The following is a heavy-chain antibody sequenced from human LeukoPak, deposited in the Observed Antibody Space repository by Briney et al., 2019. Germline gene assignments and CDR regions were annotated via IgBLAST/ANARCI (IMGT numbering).Heavy chain of an antibody. CDR2: ISGNGVTT. J-gene: IGHJ4*02. D-gene: IGHD4-23*01. CDR3: AKALYGGNTV. V-gene: IGHV3-23*01. CDR1: GFTFSSYN. Sequence: PGGSLILSCAASGFTFSSYNMKWVRQAPGEGLRWVSSISGNGVTTYYADSVKGRFTISRDDSKNTLYLQMNSLRAEDTALYYCAKALYGGNTVWGQGTLVTVSS.